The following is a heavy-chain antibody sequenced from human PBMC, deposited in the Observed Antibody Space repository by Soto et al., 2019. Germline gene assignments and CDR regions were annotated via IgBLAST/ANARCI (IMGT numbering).Heavy chain of an antibody. CDR2: IDPSDSYT. Sequence: GESMKISCKGSGYSFTSYLISWVRQMPGKGLEWMGRIDPSDSYTNYSPSFQGHVTISADKSISTAYLQWSSLKASDTAMYYCASQGYCSSTSCSDYYGMDVWSQGTTLTISS. D-gene: IGHD2-2*01. CDR1: GYSFTSYL. V-gene: IGHV5-10-1*01. J-gene: IGHJ6*02. CDR3: ASQGYCSSTSCSDYYGMDV.